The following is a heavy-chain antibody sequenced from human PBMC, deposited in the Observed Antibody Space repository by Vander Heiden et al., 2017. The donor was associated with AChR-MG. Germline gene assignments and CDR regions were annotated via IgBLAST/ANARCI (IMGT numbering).Heavy chain of an antibody. Sequence: EVQLVESGGGLVQPGGSLRLSCAASGFTFSSYDMHWVRQATGKGLEWVSAIGTAGDTYYPGSVKGRFTISRENAKISLYLQMNSLRAGDTAVYYCARRGYGTRYYYMDVWGKGTTVTVSS. CDR1: GFTFSSYD. D-gene: IGHD5-12*01. CDR3: ARRGYGTRYYYMDV. J-gene: IGHJ6*03. V-gene: IGHV3-13*01. CDR2: IGTAGDT.